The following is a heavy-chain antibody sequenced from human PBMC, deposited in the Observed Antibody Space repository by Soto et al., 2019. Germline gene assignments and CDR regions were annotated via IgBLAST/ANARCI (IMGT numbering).Heavy chain of an antibody. D-gene: IGHD2-15*01. CDR2: INSDGSTS. CDR3: ARGDCVGGSCYSLAGSYYYYMDV. V-gene: IGHV3-74*01. J-gene: IGHJ6*03. Sequence: EVQLVESGGGLVQPGGSLRLSCAASGFTFSNYWMYWVRQAPGKGLVWVSRINSDGSTSSYADSVKGRFTISRDNAKNTLNWQMNSLRAEDTAVYYCARGDCVGGSCYSLAGSYYYYMDVWGKGTTVTVFS. CDR1: GFTFSNYW.